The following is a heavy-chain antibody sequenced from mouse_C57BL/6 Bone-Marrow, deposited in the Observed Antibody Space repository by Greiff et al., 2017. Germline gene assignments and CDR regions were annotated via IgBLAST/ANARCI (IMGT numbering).Heavy chain of an antibody. D-gene: IGHD1-1*01. Sequence: VQLQQSGPELVKPGASVKISCKASGYSFTGYYMHWVKQSSEKSLEWIGEINPSTGGTSYNQKFKGKATLTVDKSSSTAYMQLKSLTSEDSAVYSCARLTTVVATGYFDYWGQGTTRTVSS. CDR1: GYSFTGYY. CDR3: ARLTTVVATGYFDY. V-gene: IGHV1-43*01. CDR2: INPSTGGT. J-gene: IGHJ2*01.